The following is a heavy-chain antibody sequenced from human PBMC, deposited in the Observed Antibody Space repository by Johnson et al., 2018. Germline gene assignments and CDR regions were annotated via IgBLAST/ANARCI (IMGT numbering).Heavy chain of an antibody. D-gene: IGHD2-2*01. CDR1: RGSINDYY. Sequence: QVQLQESGPGLVKXSETLSLTCTVSRGSINDYYWSWIRKAPGKGLEWIGHIPYSGSTDYNPSLNSRVTISVDKSKNQFSLNQSPVIAGDTAVYYCARDSAAADDYYYYMDVWGKGTTVTVSS. CDR3: ARDSAAADDYYYYMDV. J-gene: IGHJ6*03. CDR2: IPYSGST. V-gene: IGHV4-59*01.